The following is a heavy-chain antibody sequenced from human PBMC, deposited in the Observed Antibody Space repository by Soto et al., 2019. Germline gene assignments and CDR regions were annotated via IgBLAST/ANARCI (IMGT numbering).Heavy chain of an antibody. Sequence: EVQLAESGGGLAQPGGSLRLSCAASGFTLSGYAMDWVRQAPGKGLEYVSGISSNGVGTYYANSVQGRFTISRDNSKNTVYLQMGSLRPEEMAVYYCARRARPDFYYMCVWGKGTTVTVSS. V-gene: IGHV3-64*01. J-gene: IGHJ6*03. D-gene: IGHD6-6*01. CDR2: ISSNGVGT. CDR3: ARRARPDFYYMCV. CDR1: GFTLSGYA.